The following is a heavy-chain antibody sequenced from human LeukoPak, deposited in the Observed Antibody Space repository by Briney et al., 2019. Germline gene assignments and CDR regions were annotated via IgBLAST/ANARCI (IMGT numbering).Heavy chain of an antibody. CDR1: SYSINSSYY. CDR2: IYYSGST. D-gene: IGHD2-15*01. Sequence: SETLSLTCTVSSYSINSSYYWGWIRQPPGKGLEWIGSIYYSGSTYYNPSLKSRVTISVDTSKNQFSLKLSSVTAADTAVYYCARRGRILFWGQGTLVTVSS. CDR3: ARRGRILF. J-gene: IGHJ4*02. V-gene: IGHV4-38-2*02.